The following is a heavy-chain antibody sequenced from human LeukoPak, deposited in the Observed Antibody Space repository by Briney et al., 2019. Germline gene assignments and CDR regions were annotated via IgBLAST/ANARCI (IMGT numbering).Heavy chain of an antibody. J-gene: IGHJ4*02. CDR3: AKGAERFLEWLGLYFDY. CDR1: GFTFDDYG. CDR2: INWNGGST. V-gene: IGHV3-20*04. D-gene: IGHD3-3*01. Sequence: GGSLRLSCAASGFTFDDYGMSWVRQAPGEGLEWVSGINWNGGSTGYADSVKGRFTISRDNAKNSLYLQMNSLRAEDTAVYYCAKGAERFLEWLGLYFDYWGQGTLVTVSS.